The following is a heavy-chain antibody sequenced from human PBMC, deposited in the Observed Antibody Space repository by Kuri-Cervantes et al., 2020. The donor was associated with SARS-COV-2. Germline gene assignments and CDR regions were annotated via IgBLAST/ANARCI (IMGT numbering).Heavy chain of an antibody. CDR1: GYSISSGYY. D-gene: IGHD3-3*01. J-gene: IGHJ5*02. CDR3: ARRQPTVFGAADWFDP. CDR2: IYHSGST. Sequence: SGTLSLTCAVSGYSISSGYYWGWIRQPPGKGLEWIGSIYHSGSTYYNPSLKSRVTIPVDTSKNQFSLKLSSVTAADTAVYYCARRQPTVFGAADWFDPWGRGTLVTVSS. V-gene: IGHV4-38-2*01.